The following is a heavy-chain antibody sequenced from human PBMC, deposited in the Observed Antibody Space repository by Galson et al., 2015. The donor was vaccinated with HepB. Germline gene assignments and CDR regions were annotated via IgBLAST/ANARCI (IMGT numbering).Heavy chain of an antibody. CDR1: GFTFSRYW. J-gene: IGHJ4*02. D-gene: IGHD4-17*01. V-gene: IGHV3-7*03. Sequence: SLRLSCAASGFTFSRYWMSWVRQAPGEGLEWVANVNEDGRVKYYVDSVKGRFTISRDNAKNSLYLQMNSLRAEDTAVYYCARDDYGDYVGYWGQGTLVTVSS. CDR2: VNEDGRVK. CDR3: ARDDYGDYVGY.